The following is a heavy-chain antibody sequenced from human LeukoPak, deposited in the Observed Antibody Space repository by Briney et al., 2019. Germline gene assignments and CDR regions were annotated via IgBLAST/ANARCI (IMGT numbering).Heavy chain of an antibody. V-gene: IGHV3-21*01. CDR2: ITSSSSYI. J-gene: IGHJ6*03. CDR1: GFTFSTYN. D-gene: IGHD1-26*01. Sequence: GGSLRLSCAASGFTFSTYNMNWVRQAPGKGLEWVSSITSSSSYIYYADSVKGRFTISRDNAKNSLYLQMNSLRAEDTAVYYCARDPYSGSYWDYYYYYMDLWGQGTTVTISS. CDR3: ARDPYSGSYWDYYYYYMDL.